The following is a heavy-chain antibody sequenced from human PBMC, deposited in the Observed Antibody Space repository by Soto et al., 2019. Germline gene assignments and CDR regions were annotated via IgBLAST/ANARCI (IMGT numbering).Heavy chain of an antibody. J-gene: IGHJ6*02. Sequence: QVQLQESGPGLVKPSQTLSLTCTVSGGSISSGGYYWSWIRQHPGKGLEWIGYIYYSGSTYYNPSLKSRVTISVDTSKNQFSLKLSSVTAADTAVYYCAREVRRGYYDSGHYPPRVYGMDVWGQGTTVTVSS. V-gene: IGHV4-31*03. CDR3: AREVRRGYYDSGHYPPRVYGMDV. CDR1: GGSISSGGYY. D-gene: IGHD3-22*01. CDR2: IYYSGST.